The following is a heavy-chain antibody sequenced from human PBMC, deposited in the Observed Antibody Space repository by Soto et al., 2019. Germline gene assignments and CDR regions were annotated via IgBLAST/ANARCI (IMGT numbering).Heavy chain of an antibody. V-gene: IGHV4-34*01. D-gene: IGHD3-3*01. CDR2: INHSGST. Sequence: SETLSLTCAVYGWSFSGYYWSWIRQPPGKGLEWIGEINHSGSTNYNPSLKSRVTISVDTSKNQFSLKLSSVTAADTAVYYCARGEDFWSGYGYYYGMDVWGQGTTVTVSS. CDR1: GWSFSGYY. J-gene: IGHJ6*02. CDR3: ARGEDFWSGYGYYYGMDV.